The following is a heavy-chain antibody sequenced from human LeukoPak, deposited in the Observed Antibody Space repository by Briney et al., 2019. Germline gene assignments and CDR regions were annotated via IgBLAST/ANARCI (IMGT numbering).Heavy chain of an antibody. D-gene: IGHD4-11*01. Sequence: PGGSLRLSCAASGFTFSSHGIHWVRQAPGRGLEWVAVIWYDGTNKYYEDSVKGRFSISRDDSKNTVYLQMNSLRAEDTAVYYCARAPGTIYSNYEDPDYWGQGTLVTVSS. CDR1: GFTFSSHG. J-gene: IGHJ4*02. CDR2: IWYDGTNK. CDR3: ARAPGTIYSNYEDPDY. V-gene: IGHV3-33*01.